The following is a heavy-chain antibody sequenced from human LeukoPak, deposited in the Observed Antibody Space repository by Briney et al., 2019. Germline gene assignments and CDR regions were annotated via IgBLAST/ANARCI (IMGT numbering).Heavy chain of an antibody. CDR2: ISYDGSNK. CDR3: AKGVLRYFDWSNPDY. D-gene: IGHD3-9*01. Sequence: GGSLRLSCAASGFTFSSYGMHWVRQAPGKGLEWVAVISYDGSNKYYADSVKGRSTISRDNSKNTLYLQMNSLRAEDTAVYYCAKGVLRYFDWSNPDYWGQGTLVTVSS. CDR1: GFTFSSYG. V-gene: IGHV3-30*18. J-gene: IGHJ4*02.